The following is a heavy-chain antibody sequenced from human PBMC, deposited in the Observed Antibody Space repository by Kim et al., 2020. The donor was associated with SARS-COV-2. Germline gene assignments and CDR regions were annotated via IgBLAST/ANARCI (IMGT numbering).Heavy chain of an antibody. V-gene: IGHV4-59*01. CDR1: GGSISSYY. J-gene: IGHJ6*02. CDR2: IYYSGST. D-gene: IGHD3-9*01. Sequence: SETLSLTCTVSGGSISSYYWSWIRQPPGKGLEWIGYIYYSGSTNYNPSLKSRVTISVDTSKNQFSLKLSSVTAADTAVYYCARNMRGYYDILTGYYYYYYGMDVWGQGTTGTVTS. CDR3: ARNMRGYYDILTGYYYYYYGMDV.